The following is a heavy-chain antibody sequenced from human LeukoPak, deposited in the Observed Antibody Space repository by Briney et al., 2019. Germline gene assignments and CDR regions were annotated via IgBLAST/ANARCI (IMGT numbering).Heavy chain of an antibody. CDR3: ARASMGGRDYHLDS. V-gene: IGHV3-7*01. CDR2: IKTDGSHT. Sequence: GGSLRLSCGASGFTFSSYWMTWVRQAPGKGLEWVANIKTDGSHTYYVDSVKGRFTISRDNAKNLLFLQLGSLRADDTGVYYCARASMGGRDYHLDSWGQGTLVTVSS. J-gene: IGHJ4*02. CDR1: GFTFSSYW. D-gene: IGHD3-10*01.